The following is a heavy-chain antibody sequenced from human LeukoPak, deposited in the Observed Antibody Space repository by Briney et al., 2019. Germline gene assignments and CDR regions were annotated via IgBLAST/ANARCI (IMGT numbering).Heavy chain of an antibody. V-gene: IGHV4-59*08. CDR2: IHYSGST. CDR3: ARLRKYDDFWSGYFHYFDY. Sequence: SETLSLTCAVSNASVSGYYWSWIRQPPGKGLEWVGHIHYSGSTKYNPSLKSRVTVSRDTSKNHLSLRLSSVTAADTAMYYCARLRKYDDFWSGYFHYFDYWGQGTLVTVSS. CDR1: NASVSGYY. D-gene: IGHD3-3*01. J-gene: IGHJ4*02.